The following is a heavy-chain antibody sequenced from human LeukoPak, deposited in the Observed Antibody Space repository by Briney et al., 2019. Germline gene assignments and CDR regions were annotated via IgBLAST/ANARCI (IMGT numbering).Heavy chain of an antibody. D-gene: IGHD5-24*01. CDR2: MHHSGKT. Sequence: SETLSLTCAVYGGSFSNNDCNWVRQVPGKGLEWIAEMHHSGKTNFNPSLKSRVAMSLDTSKNQFSLRLSSVTAADTAVYYCAREGAYKLVAWGQGNLVTVSS. CDR1: GGSFSNND. CDR3: AREGAYKLVA. V-gene: IGHV4-34*01. J-gene: IGHJ5*02.